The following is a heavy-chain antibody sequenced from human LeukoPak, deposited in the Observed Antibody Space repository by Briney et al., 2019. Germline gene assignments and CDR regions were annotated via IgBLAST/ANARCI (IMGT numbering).Heavy chain of an antibody. Sequence: SETLSLTCTVSGGSISSSSYYWGWIRQPPGKGLEWIGSIYYSGSTYYNPPLKSRVTISVDTSKNQFSLTVTSVTAADTAVYYCARHMSVSYDAFDLWGRGTTVTVSS. CDR2: IYYSGST. V-gene: IGHV4-39*01. J-gene: IGHJ3*01. D-gene: IGHD3-10*01. CDR3: ARHMSVSYDAFDL. CDR1: GGSISSSSYY.